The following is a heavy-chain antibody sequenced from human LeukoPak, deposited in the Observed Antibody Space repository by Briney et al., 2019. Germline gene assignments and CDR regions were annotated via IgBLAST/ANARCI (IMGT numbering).Heavy chain of an antibody. V-gene: IGHV1-46*01. CDR1: GYTFTSNY. Sequence: ASVKVSCKASGYTFTSNYIHWVRQAPGQGLEWMGMIYPRDGSTSYAQKFQGRVTVTRDTSTSTVHMELSGLRSEDTAVYYCARGVVATRAFDYWGQGTLVTVSS. CDR2: IYPRDGST. CDR3: ARGVVATRAFDY. J-gene: IGHJ4*02. D-gene: IGHD5-12*01.